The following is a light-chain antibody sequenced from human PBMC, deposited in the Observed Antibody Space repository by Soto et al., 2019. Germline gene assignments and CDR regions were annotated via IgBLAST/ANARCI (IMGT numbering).Light chain of an antibody. V-gene: IGKV1-5*03. CDR2: KAS. CDR3: QQYNSYPWT. CDR1: QSILSW. Sequence: DIQMTQSPSTLSASVGDRVTITCRASQSILSWLAWYQHKPGKAPKLLIYKASSLESGVPSKFSGSGSGTEFTLTISSLQPDDFATYYCQQYNSYPWTFGQGTKVDIK. J-gene: IGKJ1*01.